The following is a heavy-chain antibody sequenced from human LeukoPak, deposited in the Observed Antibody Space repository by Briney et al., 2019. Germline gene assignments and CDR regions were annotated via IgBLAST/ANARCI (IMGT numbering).Heavy chain of an antibody. J-gene: IGHJ4*02. CDR3: ARGRTGAAALDF. D-gene: IGHD2-2*01. Sequence: TETLSLTCAVYGGSFSGHYWTWIRQAPGKGLEWIGESTHTGSTNYNPSLKSRVTISVDTSKNQFSLKLTSVSAAGTAVYHCARGRTGAAALDFWGPGTPVTVSS. CDR1: GGSFSGHY. CDR2: STHTGST. V-gene: IGHV4-34*01.